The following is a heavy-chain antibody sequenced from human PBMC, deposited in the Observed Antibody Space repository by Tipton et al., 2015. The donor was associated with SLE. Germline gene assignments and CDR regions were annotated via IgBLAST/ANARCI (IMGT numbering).Heavy chain of an antibody. CDR2: ISAYNGNT. D-gene: IGHD6-13*01. J-gene: IGHJ4*02. Sequence: QLVQSGAEVKKPGASVKVSCKASGYTFTSYGISWVRQAPGQGLEWMGWISAYNGNTNYAQKLQGRVTMTTDTSTSTVYMELSSLRSEDTAVYYCASRSGVAAAGYGYWGQGTLVTVSS. CDR3: ASRSGVAAAGYGY. CDR1: GYTFTSYG. V-gene: IGHV1-18*01.